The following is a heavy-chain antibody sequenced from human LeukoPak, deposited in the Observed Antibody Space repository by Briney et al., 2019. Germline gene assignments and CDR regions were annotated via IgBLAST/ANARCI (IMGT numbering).Heavy chain of an antibody. Sequence: ASVKVSCKASGYTFTSYDINWVRQAPGQRLEWMGWMNPNSGNTTYAQKFKGRVTMTRNTPRSKAYMELRSLRSEDTAVYYCARGRGHILGYCSSTSCYRPDYYNYMDVWGKGTTVTVSS. CDR3: ARGRGHILGYCSSTSCYRPDYYNYMDV. J-gene: IGHJ6*03. V-gene: IGHV1-8*01. CDR1: GYTFTSYD. D-gene: IGHD2-2*01. CDR2: MNPNSGNT.